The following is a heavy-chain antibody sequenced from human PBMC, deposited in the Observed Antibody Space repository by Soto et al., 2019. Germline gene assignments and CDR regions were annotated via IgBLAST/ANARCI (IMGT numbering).Heavy chain of an antibody. CDR1: GGTFSSYT. J-gene: IGHJ4*02. V-gene: IGHV1-69*02. CDR2: IIPILGIA. CDR3: AGSAQTWIQLWSKPFDY. D-gene: IGHD5-18*01. Sequence: QVQLVQSGAEVNKPGSSVKVSCKASGGTFSSYTITWLRQAPGQGLEWMVRIIPILGIANYAQKFRVRVTITADKSTSISYMELSSLRSEDTAVYYCAGSAQTWIQLWSKPFDYWGQGNLGTVSS.